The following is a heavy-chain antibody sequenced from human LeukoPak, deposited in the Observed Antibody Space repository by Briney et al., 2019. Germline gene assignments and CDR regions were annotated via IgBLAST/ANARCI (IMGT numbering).Heavy chain of an antibody. CDR2: ISGSGGII. CDR1: GFTFNTYT. CDR3: AKDSGDYGSGSYFDS. V-gene: IGHV3-48*01. Sequence: GGSLRLSCAASGFTFNTYTMNWVRQAPGKGLEWVSYISGSGGIIDYADSVRGRFTISRDNAKNSLYLQMNSLRAEDTAVYYCAKDSGDYGSGSYFDSWGQGTLVTVSS. D-gene: IGHD3-10*01. J-gene: IGHJ5*01.